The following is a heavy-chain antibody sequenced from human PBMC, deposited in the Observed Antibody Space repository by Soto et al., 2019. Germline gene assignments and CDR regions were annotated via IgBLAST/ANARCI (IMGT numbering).Heavy chain of an antibody. V-gene: IGHV4-39*01. CDR2: IYYSGST. D-gene: IGHD5-18*01. CDR3: ARHADTILGFGWFDP. J-gene: IGHJ5*02. Sequence: SETLSLTCTVSGGSISSSSYYWGWIRQPPGKGLEWIGSIYYSGSTYYNPSLKSRVTISVDTSKNQFSLKLSSVTAADTAVYYCARHADTILGFGWFDPWGQGTLVTVSS. CDR1: GGSISSSSYY.